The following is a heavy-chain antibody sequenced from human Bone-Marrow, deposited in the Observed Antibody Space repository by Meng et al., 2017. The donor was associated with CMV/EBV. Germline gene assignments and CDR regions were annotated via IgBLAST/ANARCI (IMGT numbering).Heavy chain of an antibody. J-gene: IGHJ4*02. CDR3: ALSVAGTRGGFEY. CDR2: INPSGGST. Sequence: QVQLVQSGAEVXXXXXSVKVSCKASGYTFTSYYMHWVRQAPGQGLEWMGIINPSGGSTSYAQKFQGRVTMTRDTSTSTVYMELSSLRSEDTAVYYWALSVAGTRGGFEYWGQGTLVTVSS. V-gene: IGHV1-46*01. CDR1: GYTFTSYY. D-gene: IGHD6-19*01.